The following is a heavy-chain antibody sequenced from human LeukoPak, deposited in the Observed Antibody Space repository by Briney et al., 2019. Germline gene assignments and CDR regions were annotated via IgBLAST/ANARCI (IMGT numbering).Heavy chain of an antibody. Sequence: ASVKVSCKASGGTFSSYAISWVRQAPGQGLEWMGGIIPIFGTANYAQKFQGRVTITTDESTSTAYMELSSLRSEDTAVYYCARTYSYYMDVWGKGTTVTVSS. CDR1: GGTFSSYA. CDR3: ARTYSYYMDV. J-gene: IGHJ6*03. V-gene: IGHV1-69*05. CDR2: IIPIFGTA.